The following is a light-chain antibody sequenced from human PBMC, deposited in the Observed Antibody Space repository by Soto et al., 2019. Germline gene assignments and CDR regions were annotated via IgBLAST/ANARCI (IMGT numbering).Light chain of an antibody. J-gene: IGKJ5*01. CDR2: HAS. V-gene: IGKV1-33*01. Sequence: DIQISHSPYSLSASIGYIFTITFHSIQNITNNLSWYQQKPGKAPNLLIYHASKLAKGVTSRFSGSGSGTDFSFIITSLQREDLATYYCQQYDGRPPLTFGQGTRLEIK. CDR3: QQYDGRPPLT. CDR1: QNITNN.